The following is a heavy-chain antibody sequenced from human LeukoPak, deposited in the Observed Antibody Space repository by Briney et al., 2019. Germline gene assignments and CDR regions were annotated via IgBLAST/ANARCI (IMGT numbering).Heavy chain of an antibody. J-gene: IGHJ4*02. V-gene: IGHV3-23*01. Sequence: GGSLRLSCAASGFTFSNYAMNWGRQAPGKGLEWVSAISGSGGSTYYAVSVKGRFTISRDNSKNTLYLQMNSLRAEDTAVYYCAKGPLSHFDYWGQGTLVTVSS. D-gene: IGHD2/OR15-2a*01. CDR3: AKGPLSHFDY. CDR1: GFTFSNYA. CDR2: ISGSGGST.